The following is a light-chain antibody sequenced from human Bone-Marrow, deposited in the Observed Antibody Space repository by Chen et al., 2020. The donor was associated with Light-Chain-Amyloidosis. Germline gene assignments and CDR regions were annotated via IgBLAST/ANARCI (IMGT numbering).Light chain of an antibody. CDR3: QQYGTSPLT. CDR1: QTISSNY. J-gene: IGKJ4*01. V-gene: IGKV3-20*01. CDR2: GSS. Sequence: EIVLTQSPATLSLSPGEGANLSCRASQTISSNYLTWYQQKFGQAPRLLIYGSSSRATGIPDRFTGSGSGTDFTLTINRLEPEDFAMYDCQQYGTSPLTFGGGTKVEIK.